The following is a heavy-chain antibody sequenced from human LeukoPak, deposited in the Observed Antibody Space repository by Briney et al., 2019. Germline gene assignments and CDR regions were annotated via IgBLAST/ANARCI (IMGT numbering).Heavy chain of an antibody. Sequence: GGSLRLSCAASGFTFSNYNMNWVRQAPGKGLEWVSYIYSSSSTIYYADSVKGRFTISRDNAKNSLYLQMNSLRAEDTAVYYCARESGARPYYYYYYIDVWGKGTTVTVSS. CDR1: GFTFSNYN. CDR3: ARESGARPYYYYYYIDV. D-gene: IGHD1-1*01. CDR2: IYSSSSTI. V-gene: IGHV3-48*01. J-gene: IGHJ6*03.